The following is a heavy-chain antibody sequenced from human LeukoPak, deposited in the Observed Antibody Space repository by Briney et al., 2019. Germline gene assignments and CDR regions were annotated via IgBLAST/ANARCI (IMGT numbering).Heavy chain of an antibody. CDR1: GGSISNYY. J-gene: IGHJ4*02. CDR3: ARDFSDYGLDY. Sequence: PSETLSLTCTVSGGSISNYYWSWIRQPPGKGLEWIGYIYYSGSTNYNPSLKSRVTISVDTSKNQFSLKLSSVTAADSAVYYCARDFSDYGLDYWGQGTLVTVSS. CDR2: IYYSGST. D-gene: IGHD4-17*01. V-gene: IGHV4-59*01.